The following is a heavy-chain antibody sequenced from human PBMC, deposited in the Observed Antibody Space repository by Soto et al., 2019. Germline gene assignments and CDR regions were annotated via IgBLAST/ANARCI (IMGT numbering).Heavy chain of an antibody. V-gene: IGHV4-31*03. CDR2: IYYSGST. CDR3: ARVYYDILTGYLRSYYYYMDV. J-gene: IGHJ6*03. Sequence: SETLSLTCTVSGGSICSGGYYWSWIRQHPGKGLEWIGYIYYSGSTYYNPSLKSRVTISVDTSKNQFSLKLSSVTAADTAVYYCARVYYDILTGYLRSYYYYMDVWGKGTTVTVSS. CDR1: GGSICSGGYY. D-gene: IGHD3-9*01.